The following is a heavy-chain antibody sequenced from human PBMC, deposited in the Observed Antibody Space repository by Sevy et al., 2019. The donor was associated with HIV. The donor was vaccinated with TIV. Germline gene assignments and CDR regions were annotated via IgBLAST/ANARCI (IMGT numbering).Heavy chain of an antibody. J-gene: IGHJ1*01. CDR2: ISGSGGRT. V-gene: IGHV3-23*01. CDR1: GFNFNNYA. CDR3: AKDPYSSGEYFQK. Sequence: GGSLRLSCKASGFNFNNYAMSWVRQAPGKGLEWVSTISGSGGRTYTAESVRGRFTISRDNSKRTVYLQMNSLKADDTAIYYCAKDPYSSGEYFQKWGQGARVTVSS. D-gene: IGHD3-22*01.